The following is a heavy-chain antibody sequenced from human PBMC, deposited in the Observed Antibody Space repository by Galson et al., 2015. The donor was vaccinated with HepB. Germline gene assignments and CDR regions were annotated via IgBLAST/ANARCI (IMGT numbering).Heavy chain of an antibody. J-gene: IGHJ4*02. D-gene: IGHD2-2*01. CDR3: ARVVELRFPLLSVPYYFDY. Sequence: SETLSLTCAVYGGSFSGYLWTWVRQSPGKGLEWIGEINHSGRTNYNPSLKSRVTISVDPSKNQFSLRLTSVNAADTAVYYCARVVELRFPLLSVPYYFDYWGQGNLVTVSS. V-gene: IGHV4-34*01. CDR2: INHSGRT. CDR1: GGSFSGYL.